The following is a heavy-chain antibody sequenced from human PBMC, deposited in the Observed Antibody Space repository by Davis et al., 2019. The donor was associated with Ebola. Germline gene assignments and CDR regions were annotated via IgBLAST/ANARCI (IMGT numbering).Heavy chain of an antibody. V-gene: IGHV3-21*01. CDR3: ARDQGDSGYDGDYFDY. CDR2: ISSDSDYI. Sequence: GESLKISCAASGFTFSTYSMSWVRQAPGKGLEWVSSISSDSDYIYYADSAKGRFTISRDNAKNSLYLQMNSLRDEDTAVYYCARDQGDSGYDGDYFDYWGQGTLVTVSS. J-gene: IGHJ4*02. D-gene: IGHD5-12*01. CDR1: GFTFSTYS.